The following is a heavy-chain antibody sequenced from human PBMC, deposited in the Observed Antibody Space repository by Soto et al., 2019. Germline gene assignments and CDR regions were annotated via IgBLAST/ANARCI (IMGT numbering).Heavy chain of an antibody. CDR2: IDPSDSYT. V-gene: IGHV5-10-1*01. J-gene: IGHJ5*02. CDR1: GYSFTSYW. CDR3: AKDRGSSGATVRFDP. D-gene: IGHD3-22*01. Sequence: GESLKISCKGSGYSFTSYWISWVRQMPGKGLEWMGRIDPSDSYTNYSPSFQGHVTISADKSISTAYLQWSSLKASDTAMYYCAKDRGSSGATVRFDPRGQGTLVTVSS.